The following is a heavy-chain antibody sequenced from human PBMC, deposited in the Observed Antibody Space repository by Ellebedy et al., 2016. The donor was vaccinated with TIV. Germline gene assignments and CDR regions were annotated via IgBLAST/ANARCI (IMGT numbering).Heavy chain of an antibody. CDR2: IYPGDSDT. V-gene: IGHV5-51*01. CDR1: GYSFTSYW. J-gene: IGHJ4*02. D-gene: IGHD5-12*01. CDR3: ARHSLRGYSGYDLPDPSFL. Sequence: GESLKISCKGSGYSFTSYWIGWVRQMPGKGLEWMGIIYPGDSDTRYSPSFQGQVTISADKSISTAYLQWSSLKASDTAMYYCARHSLRGYSGYDLPDPSFLWGQGTLVTVSS.